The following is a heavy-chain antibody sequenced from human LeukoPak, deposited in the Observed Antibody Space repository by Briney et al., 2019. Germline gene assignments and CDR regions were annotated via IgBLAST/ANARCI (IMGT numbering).Heavy chain of an antibody. Sequence: SETLSLTCTVSGGSISSSSYYWGWIRQPPGKGLEWIGSIYYSGSTYYNPSLKSRVTISVDTSKNQFYLKLSSVTAADTAVYYCARQEGIARGFFDYWGQGTLVTVSS. CDR1: GGSISSSSYY. D-gene: IGHD6-13*01. CDR2: IYYSGST. CDR3: ARQEGIARGFFDY. V-gene: IGHV4-39*01. J-gene: IGHJ4*02.